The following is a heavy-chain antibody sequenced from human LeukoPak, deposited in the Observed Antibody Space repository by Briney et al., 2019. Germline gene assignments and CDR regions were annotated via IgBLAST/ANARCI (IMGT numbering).Heavy chain of an antibody. Sequence: QPGRSLRLSCAASGFTFSSYGMHWVRQAPGKGLEWVAFIRYDGSNKYYADSVKGRFTISRDNSKNTLYLQMNSLRAEDTAVYYCAKDSGIAARRGDYWGQGTLVTVSS. D-gene: IGHD6-6*01. V-gene: IGHV3-30*02. J-gene: IGHJ4*02. CDR3: AKDSGIAARRGDY. CDR1: GFTFSSYG. CDR2: IRYDGSNK.